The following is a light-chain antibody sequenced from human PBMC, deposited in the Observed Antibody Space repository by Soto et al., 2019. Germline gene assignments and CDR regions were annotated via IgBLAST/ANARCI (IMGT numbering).Light chain of an antibody. J-gene: IGLJ2*01. CDR3: SSYTSSSTPV. V-gene: IGLV2-14*01. CDR1: SSDVGGYNY. CDR2: EVN. Sequence: QSALTQPASVSGSPGQSITISCTGTSSDVGGYNYVSWYQQHPDKAPKLMIYEVNNWPSGVSNRFSGSKSGNTASLTISGLQAEDEADYYCSSYTSSSTPVFGGGTKLTVL.